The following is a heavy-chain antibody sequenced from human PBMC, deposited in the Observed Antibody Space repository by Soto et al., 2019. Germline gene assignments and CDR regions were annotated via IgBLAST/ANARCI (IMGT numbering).Heavy chain of an antibody. Sequence: SSETLSLTCAVYGGAFSGYYWSWIRQPPGKGVEWIGEINHSGSTNYNPSLKSRVTISVDTSKTQFSLKLSSVTAADTAVYYCARGEGNRAAAGLEYYYYGMDVWGQGTTVT. J-gene: IGHJ6*02. CDR2: INHSGST. V-gene: IGHV4-34*01. D-gene: IGHD6-13*01. CDR3: ARGEGNRAAAGLEYYYYGMDV. CDR1: GGAFSGYY.